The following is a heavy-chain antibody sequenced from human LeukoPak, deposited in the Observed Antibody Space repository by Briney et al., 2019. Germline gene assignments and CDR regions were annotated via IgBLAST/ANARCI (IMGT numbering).Heavy chain of an antibody. CDR1: GGSISYFY. J-gene: IGHJ6*03. CDR3: ARAWGRLYYYYYMDV. D-gene: IGHD7-27*01. CDR2: IYTSGST. Sequence: PSETLSLTCTVSGGSISYFYWSWIRQPAGKGLEWIGRIYTSGSTNYNPSLKSRVTMSVDTSKKQFSLKLSSVTAADTAVYYCARAWGRLYYYYYMDVWGKGTTVTISS. V-gene: IGHV4-4*07.